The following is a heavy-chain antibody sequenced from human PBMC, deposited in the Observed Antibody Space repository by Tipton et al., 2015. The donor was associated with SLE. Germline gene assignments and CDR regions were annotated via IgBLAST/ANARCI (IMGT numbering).Heavy chain of an antibody. CDR1: GGSISSSSYY. D-gene: IGHD6-19*01. CDR3: ARWGRSSGWYGY. V-gene: IGHV4-39*07. CDR2: INHSGST. J-gene: IGHJ4*02. Sequence: TLSLTCTVSGGSISSSSYYWGWIRQPPGKGLEWIGEINHSGSTNYNPSLKSRVTISVDTSKNQFSLKLSSVTAADTAVYYCARWGRSSGWYGYWGQGTLVTVPS.